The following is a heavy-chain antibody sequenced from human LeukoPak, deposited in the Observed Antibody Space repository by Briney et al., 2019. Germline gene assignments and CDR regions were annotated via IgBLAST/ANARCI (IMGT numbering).Heavy chain of an antibody. V-gene: IGHV1-18*01. Sequence: GSVKVSCKASGYTFTRYGISWVRQAPGQGLEWMGWISGYNGNTNYAEKLQGRVTMTTDTSTSTVYMELRSLRSDDTAVYYCARDSLYYGSGSYLGFDPWGQGTLATVSS. CDR3: ARDSLYYGSGSYLGFDP. CDR1: GYTFTRYG. D-gene: IGHD3-10*01. J-gene: IGHJ5*02. CDR2: ISGYNGNT.